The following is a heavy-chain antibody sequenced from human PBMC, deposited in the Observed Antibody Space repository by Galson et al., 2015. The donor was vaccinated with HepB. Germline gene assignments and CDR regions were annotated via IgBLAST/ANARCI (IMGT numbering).Heavy chain of an antibody. D-gene: IGHD3-22*01. J-gene: IGHJ4*02. CDR1: GGTFSSYT. Sequence: SVKVSCKASGGTFSSYTISWVRQAPGQGLEWMGRIIPILGIANYAQKFQGRVTITADKSTSTAYMELSSLRSEDTAVYYCARGPNSSGYYYWGQGTLATVSS. V-gene: IGHV1-69*02. CDR2: IIPILGIA. CDR3: ARGPNSSGYYY.